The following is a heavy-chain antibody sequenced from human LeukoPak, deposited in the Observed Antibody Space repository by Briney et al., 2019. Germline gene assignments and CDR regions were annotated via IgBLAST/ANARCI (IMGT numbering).Heavy chain of an antibody. CDR2: IYHSGST. V-gene: IGHV4-30-2*01. D-gene: IGHD4-17*01. Sequence: SETLSLTCAVSGGSISSGGYSWSWIRQPPGKGLEWIGYIYHSGSTYYNPSLKSRVTISVDRSKNQFSLKLSSVTAADTAVYYCATFCGDYTPHGAFDIWGQGTMVTVSS. J-gene: IGHJ3*02. CDR3: ATFCGDYTPHGAFDI. CDR1: GGSISSGGYS.